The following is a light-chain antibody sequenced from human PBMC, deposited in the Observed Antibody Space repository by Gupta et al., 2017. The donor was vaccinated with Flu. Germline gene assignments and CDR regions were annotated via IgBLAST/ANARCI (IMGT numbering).Light chain of an antibody. CDR3: QHYGDSPRYN. V-gene: IGKV3-20*01. Sequence: IVLTQSPGTLSFSPGERATLSCRASHTIRSTYLAWYQQRRGQSPRLLIYAASNRAAGIPDRFSGSGSGTDFTLTISRLEPEDFAVYYCQHYGDSPRYNFGQGTRLEIK. J-gene: IGKJ2*01. CDR1: HTIRSTY. CDR2: AAS.